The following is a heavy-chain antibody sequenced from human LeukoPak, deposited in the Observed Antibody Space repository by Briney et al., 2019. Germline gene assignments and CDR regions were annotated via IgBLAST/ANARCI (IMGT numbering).Heavy chain of an antibody. J-gene: IGHJ4*02. CDR2: IYIGGY. V-gene: IGHV4-59*01. D-gene: IGHD3-22*01. Sequence: SETLSLTCTVSGDSISSSYWSWIRQPPGKGLEWIGFIYIGGYNYNPSLKSRVTMSVDTSKNQVSLKVNSVTAADTAVYFCARQPPDTASFDYWGQGTLVTVSS. CDR1: GDSISSSY. CDR3: ARQPPDTASFDY.